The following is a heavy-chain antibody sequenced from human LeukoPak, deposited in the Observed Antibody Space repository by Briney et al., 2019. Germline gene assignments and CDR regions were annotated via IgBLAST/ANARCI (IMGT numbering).Heavy chain of an antibody. CDR1: GFTFSSYA. J-gene: IGHJ4*02. D-gene: IGHD3-9*01. CDR3: ARDYDILTGLVDY. Sequence: GGSLRLSCAASGFTFSSYAMHWVRQAPGKGLEWVAVISYDGSNKYYADSVKGRFTISRDNSKNTLYLQMNSLRAEGTAVYYCARDYDILTGLVDYWGQGTLVTVSS. V-gene: IGHV3-30-3*01. CDR2: ISYDGSNK.